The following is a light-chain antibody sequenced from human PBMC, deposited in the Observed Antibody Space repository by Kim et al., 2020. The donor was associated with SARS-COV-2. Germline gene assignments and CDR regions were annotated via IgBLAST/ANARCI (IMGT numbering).Light chain of an antibody. J-gene: IGLJ2*01. V-gene: IGLV3-25*03. CDR1: SLARQD. CDR3: QSSDTSNTYLI. CDR2: KDT. Sequence: SYELTQPPSVSVSPGQTARISCSGDSLARQDTFWYQQKPGQAPVLVLYKDTERPSGIPERFSGSSSGTTVTLTISGVRAEDEADYYCQSSDTSNTYLIFGGGTQLTVL.